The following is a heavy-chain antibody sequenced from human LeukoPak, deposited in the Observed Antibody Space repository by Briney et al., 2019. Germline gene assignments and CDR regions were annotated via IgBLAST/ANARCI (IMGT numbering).Heavy chain of an antibody. CDR3: ARDGLSSSNWPFDY. CDR1: DYSISSGYC. Sequence: PSETLSLTCTVSDYSISSGYCWGWIRQPPGKGLEWIGSIYHSGSTYNNPSLKSRVTISVDTSQNQFSLKLSSLTAADTAVYYCARDGLSSSNWPFDYWGQGTLVTVSS. CDR2: IYHSGST. D-gene: IGHD6-13*01. V-gene: IGHV4-38-2*02. J-gene: IGHJ4*02.